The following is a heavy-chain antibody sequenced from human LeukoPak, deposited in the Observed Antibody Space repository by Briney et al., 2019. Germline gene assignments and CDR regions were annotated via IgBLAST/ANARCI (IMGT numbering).Heavy chain of an antibody. CDR2: IIPIFGTA. CDR3: ARDPGEYYYDSSGLPPHNWFDP. V-gene: IGHV1-69*05. D-gene: IGHD3-22*01. J-gene: IGHJ5*02. CDR1: GGTFSSYA. Sequence: SVKVSCKASGGTFSSYAISWVRQAPGQGLEWMGGIIPIFGTANYAQKFQGRVTITTDESTSTAYIELSSLRSEDTAVYYCARDPGEYYYDSSGLPPHNWFDPWGQGTLVTVSP.